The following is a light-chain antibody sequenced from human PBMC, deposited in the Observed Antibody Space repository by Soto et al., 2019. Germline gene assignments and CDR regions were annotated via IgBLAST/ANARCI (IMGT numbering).Light chain of an antibody. J-gene: IGKJ3*01. CDR1: ETVSGK. CDR2: SAS. V-gene: IGKV3-15*01. CDR3: QQNHKWPFT. Sequence: EVVMTQSPATLSVSPGESATLSCTTSETVSGKLAWYQQKPGQAPRVLIYSASTRATGIPARFSGSASGTEFTLTISSLQSEDFAVYYCQQNHKWPFTFGPGTKGDFK.